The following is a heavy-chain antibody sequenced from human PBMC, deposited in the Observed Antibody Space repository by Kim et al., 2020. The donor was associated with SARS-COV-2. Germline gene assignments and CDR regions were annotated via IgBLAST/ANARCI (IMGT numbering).Heavy chain of an antibody. J-gene: IGHJ4*02. D-gene: IGHD6-13*01. CDR3: AKAEYSSSWPIPYFDY. Sequence: GGSLRLSCAASGFTFSSYGMHWVRQAPGKGLEWVAVISYDGSNKYYADSVKGRFTISRDNSKNTLYLQMNSLRAEDTAVYYCAKAEYSSSWPIPYFDYWGQGTLVTVTS. CDR1: GFTFSSYG. V-gene: IGHV3-30*18. CDR2: ISYDGSNK.